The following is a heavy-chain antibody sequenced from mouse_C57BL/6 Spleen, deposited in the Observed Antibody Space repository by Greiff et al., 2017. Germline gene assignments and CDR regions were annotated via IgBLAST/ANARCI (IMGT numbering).Heavy chain of an antibody. V-gene: IGHV1-55*01. D-gene: IGHD2-4*01. CDR2: IYPGSGST. Sequence: QVQLQQSGAELVKPGASVKMSCKASGYTFTSYWITWVKQRPGQGLEWIGDIYPGSGSTNYNEKFKSKATLTVDTSSSTAYMQLSSLTSEDSAVYYCARMDDYDYAMDYWGQGTSVTVSS. J-gene: IGHJ4*01. CDR1: GYTFTSYW. CDR3: ARMDDYDYAMDY.